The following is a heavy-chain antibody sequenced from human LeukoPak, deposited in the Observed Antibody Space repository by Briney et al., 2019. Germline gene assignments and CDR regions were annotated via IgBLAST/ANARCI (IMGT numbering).Heavy chain of an antibody. Sequence: PSETLSLTCTVSGGSIGSSSYYWGSIRQPPGKGLEWIGSMYYSGSTYYSPSLKSRVTISGDTSKSQFSLKLGSVTAADTAVYYCARYYYDSSGYYYLDYWDEGTLVTVSS. D-gene: IGHD3-22*01. J-gene: IGHJ4*02. CDR3: ARYYYDSSGYYYLDY. V-gene: IGHV4-39*01. CDR1: GGSIGSSSYY. CDR2: MYYSGST.